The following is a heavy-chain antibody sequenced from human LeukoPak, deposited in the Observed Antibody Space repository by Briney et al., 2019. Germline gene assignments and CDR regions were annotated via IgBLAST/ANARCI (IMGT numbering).Heavy chain of an antibody. V-gene: IGHV3-66*01. Sequence: GGSLRLSCVASGFTVSSNYMTWVRQAPGKGLEWVSVVYSGASTYYADSVKGRFTISRDDSKNTLYLQMNYLRAEDTAVYYCAKTRRYFLDYWGQGTLVTVSS. CDR1: GFTVSSNY. D-gene: IGHD2/OR15-2a*01. CDR3: AKTRRYFLDY. J-gene: IGHJ4*02. CDR2: VYSGAST.